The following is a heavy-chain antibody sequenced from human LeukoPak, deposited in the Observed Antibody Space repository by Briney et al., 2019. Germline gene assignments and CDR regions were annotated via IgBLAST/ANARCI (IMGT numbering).Heavy chain of an antibody. J-gene: IGHJ5*02. CDR3: ARSVGYSSSPSNWFDP. Sequence: SETLSLTCAVYGGSFSGYYWSWIRQPPGKGLEWIWEINHSGSTNYNPSLKSRVTISVDTSKNQFSLKLSSVTAADTAVYYCARSVGYSSSPSNWFDPWGQGTLVTVSS. V-gene: IGHV4-34*01. D-gene: IGHD6-6*01. CDR1: GGSFSGYY. CDR2: INHSGST.